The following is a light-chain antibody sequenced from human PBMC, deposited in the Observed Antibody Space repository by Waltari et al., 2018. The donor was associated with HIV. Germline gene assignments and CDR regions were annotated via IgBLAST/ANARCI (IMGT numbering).Light chain of an antibody. CDR1: SSDVGGYNF. J-gene: IGLJ2*01. V-gene: IGLV2-14*01. Sequence: QSALTQPASVSGSPGQSITISCTGTSSDVGGYNFVSWYQQHPGKAPELMIYEVSNRPSGVSKRLSGSKSGNTASLTISGLQAEDEADYSCSSYTSSSTVVFGGGTKLTVL. CDR3: SSYTSSSTVV. CDR2: EVS.